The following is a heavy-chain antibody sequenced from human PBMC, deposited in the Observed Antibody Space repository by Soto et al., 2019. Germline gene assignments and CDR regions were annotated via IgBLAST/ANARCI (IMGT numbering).Heavy chain of an antibody. J-gene: IGHJ4*02. CDR2: IRFDGSNI. Sequence: GESLRLSSAASGVIFSGFGMHWVRLAPGKGLEWVAVIRFDGSNIYYADSVKGRFTISRDNSKNTLYLQMNSLRAEDTAVYYCARDGVGDTLLPGYFDYWGQRALVTVFS. CDR3: ARDGVGDTLLPGYFDY. CDR1: GVIFSGFG. V-gene: IGHV3-33*01. D-gene: IGHD1-26*01.